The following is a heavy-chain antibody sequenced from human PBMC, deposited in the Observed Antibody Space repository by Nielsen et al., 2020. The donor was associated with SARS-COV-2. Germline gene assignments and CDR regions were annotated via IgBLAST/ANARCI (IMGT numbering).Heavy chain of an antibody. CDR1: GYTFTSYD. Sequence: ASVKVSCKASGYTFTSYDINWVRQAPGKGLEWMGGFDPEDGETIYAQKFQGRVTMTEDTSTDTAYMELSSLRSEDTAVYYCATGGYGAGQDYWGQGTLVTVSS. V-gene: IGHV1-24*01. D-gene: IGHD4-17*01. CDR3: ATGGYGAGQDY. J-gene: IGHJ4*02. CDR2: FDPEDGET.